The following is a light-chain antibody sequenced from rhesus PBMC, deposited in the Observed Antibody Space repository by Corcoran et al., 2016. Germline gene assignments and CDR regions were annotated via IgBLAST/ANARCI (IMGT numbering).Light chain of an antibody. V-gene: IGKV1-21*01. CDR2: KEA. CDR3: QQYDSAPPT. J-gene: IGKJ1*01. CDR1: QGISSW. Sequence: DIQMTQSPSSLSASVGDRVTITCRASQGISSWLAWYQQKPGKAPKLLMYKEASLQIGVPSRFSGNGSGTDFTLTIRILPPVDLATYYCQQYDSAPPTFGQGTKVEIK.